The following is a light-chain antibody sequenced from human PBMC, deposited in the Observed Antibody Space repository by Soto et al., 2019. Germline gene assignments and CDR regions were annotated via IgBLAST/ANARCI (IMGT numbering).Light chain of an antibody. CDR3: SSYTRSSTVL. J-gene: IGLJ2*01. V-gene: IGLV2-8*01. CDR2: EVN. Sequence: QSALTQPPSASGSPGQSVAISCTGTSSDVGGYNYVSWYQQHPGKAPKLMIYEVNKRPSGVPDRFSGSKSGNTASLTVSGLQAEDEADYYCSSYTRSSTVLFGGGTKLTVL. CDR1: SSDVGGYNY.